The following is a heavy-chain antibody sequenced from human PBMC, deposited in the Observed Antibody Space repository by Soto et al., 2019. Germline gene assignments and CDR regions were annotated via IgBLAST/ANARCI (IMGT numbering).Heavy chain of an antibody. J-gene: IGHJ4*02. CDR2: IPNDGANT. CDR1: GFTFSNYA. V-gene: IGHV3-23*01. Sequence: EVQLLESGGGLIQPGGSLRLSCAASGFTFSNYAMSWVRQAPGKGLEWVSGIPNDGANTYYADSVRGRFTISRDASTNTLYLQMYSLRAEDTAVYYWAKESSEGARPLFDYWGRGTLVTVSS. CDR3: AKESSEGARPLFDY.